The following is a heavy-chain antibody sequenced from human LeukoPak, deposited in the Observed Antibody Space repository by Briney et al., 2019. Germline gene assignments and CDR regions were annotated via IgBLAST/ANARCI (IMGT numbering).Heavy chain of an antibody. D-gene: IGHD3-22*01. V-gene: IGHV4-39*01. CDR2: IYYSGST. CDR3: ARTRSSGYLTFDY. CDR1: GGSISSSSYY. Sequence: SETLSLTCTVSGGSISSSSYYWGWIRQPPGKGLEWIGSIYYSGSTYYNPSLKSRVTISVDTSKNQFSLKLSSVTAADTAVYYCARTRSSGYLTFDYWGQGILVTVSS. J-gene: IGHJ4*02.